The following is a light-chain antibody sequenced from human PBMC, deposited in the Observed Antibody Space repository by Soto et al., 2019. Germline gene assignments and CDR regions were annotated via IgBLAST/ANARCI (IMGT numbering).Light chain of an antibody. CDR3: QQYADSPRT. Sequence: EIVLTQSPGTLSLSPGERATLSCRASQSVSSSSLAWYQQKPGQAPRLLLYGASSRATGIPDRFSGSGSGTDFTLTISRLEPEDFALYYCQQYADSPRTFDQGTKVEIK. CDR1: QSVSSSS. CDR2: GAS. J-gene: IGKJ1*01. V-gene: IGKV3-20*01.